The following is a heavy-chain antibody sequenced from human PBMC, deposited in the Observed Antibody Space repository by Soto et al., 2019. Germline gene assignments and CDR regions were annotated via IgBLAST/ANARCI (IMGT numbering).Heavy chain of an antibody. CDR1: GFTFSNAW. Sequence: PGGSLRLSCAASGFTFSNAWMSWVRQAPGKGLEWVGRIKSKTDGGTTDYAAPVKGRFTISRDDSKNTLYLQMNSLRTEDTAVYYCTTDGYYYGSGSYYNDDYWGQGTLVTVSS. J-gene: IGHJ4*02. V-gene: IGHV3-15*01. CDR3: TTDGYYYGSGSYYNDDY. CDR2: IKSKTDGGTT. D-gene: IGHD3-10*01.